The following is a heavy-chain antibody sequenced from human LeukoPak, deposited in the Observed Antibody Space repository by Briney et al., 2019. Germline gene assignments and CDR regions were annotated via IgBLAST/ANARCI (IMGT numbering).Heavy chain of an antibody. Sequence: GGSLRLSCEASGFIFSRDSMNWVRQAPGKGLEWISYISHDSGVRYYADSVRGRFTISSDNSKNTLYLQMNSLRAEDTAVYYCARDSWPYGDYHKGFDYWGQGTLVTVSS. CDR3: ARDSWPYGDYHKGFDY. CDR2: ISHDSGVR. D-gene: IGHD4-17*01. CDR1: GFIFSRDS. V-gene: IGHV3-48*01. J-gene: IGHJ4*02.